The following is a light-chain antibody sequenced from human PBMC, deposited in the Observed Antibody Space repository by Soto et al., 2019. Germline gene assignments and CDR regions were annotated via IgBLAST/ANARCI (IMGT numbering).Light chain of an antibody. V-gene: IGKV3-20*01. CDR3: QQDGSSPL. Sequence: EIVLTQSPGTLSLSPGERATLSCRASQSVSSSYLAWYQQKPGQAPRLLIYGASSRATGIPDRFSGSGSGTAVTLNISRLEPEDFAVYYCQQDGSSPLFGQGTRLEI. CDR1: QSVSSSY. CDR2: GAS. J-gene: IGKJ5*01.